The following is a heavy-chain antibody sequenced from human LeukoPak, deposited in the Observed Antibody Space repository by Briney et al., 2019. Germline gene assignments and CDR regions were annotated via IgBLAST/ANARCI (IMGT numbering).Heavy chain of an antibody. Sequence: SGTLSLTCIVCGCSISSYYWSWLRPPPWKGLAWIGYIDYSGCTNYNLSRMSRGPISVDTTKYQVSLELSYVTAEGWGVDYCSRTTEGGYTYGYFYYYYMDVWGKGTTVTVSS. CDR1: GCSISSYY. D-gene: IGHD5-18*01. CDR3: SRTTEGGYTYGYFYYYYMDV. V-gene: IGHV4-59*01. J-gene: IGHJ6*03. CDR2: IDYSGCT.